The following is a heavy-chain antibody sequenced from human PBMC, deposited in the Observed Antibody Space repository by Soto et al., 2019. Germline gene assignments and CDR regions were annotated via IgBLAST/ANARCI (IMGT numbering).Heavy chain of an antibody. V-gene: IGHV3-53*01. J-gene: IGHJ6*01. D-gene: IGHD6-19*01. CDR2: IYTAXST. CDR1: RCRFSPSY. CDR3: ARGYMGIEVVDYYYYYGMDV. Sequence: PGGSIRLSWSPSRCRFSPSYMSLIRQTPRKGLESVSVIYTAXSTYLADCVKGGFTICRDNSKNTPYRQMNRLRAEDTAVYYCARGYMGIEVVDYYYYYGMDVGGQRTTVTVSS.